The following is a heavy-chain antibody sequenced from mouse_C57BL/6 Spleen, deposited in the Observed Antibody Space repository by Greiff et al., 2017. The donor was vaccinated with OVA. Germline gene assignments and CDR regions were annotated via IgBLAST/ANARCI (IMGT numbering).Heavy chain of an antibody. V-gene: IGHV5-9-1*02. J-gene: IGHJ1*03. CDR2: ISSGGDYI. D-gene: IGHD1-1*01. CDR1: GFTFSSYA. CDR3: TRESLYYYGSSYGYFDV. Sequence: EVKVVESGEGLVKPGGSLKLSCAASGFTFSSYAMSWVRQTPEKRLEWVAYISSGGDYIYYADTVKGRFTISRDNARNTLYLQMSSLKSEDTAMYYCTRESLYYYGSSYGYFDVWGTGTTVTVSS.